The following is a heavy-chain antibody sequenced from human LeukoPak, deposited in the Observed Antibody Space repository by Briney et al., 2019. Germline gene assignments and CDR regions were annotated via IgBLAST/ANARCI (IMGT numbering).Heavy chain of an antibody. CDR1: GFKFSHFS. Sequence: PGESLRLSCAASGFKFSHFSMSWVRQRPGKGLEWVGLIRGTSPNWPRDYFAPVKGRFTISRDDSMSTLLLEMNRLTVEDTGTYYCAVVSDCSGTTCFTAYSYYFYMDVWGGGSTVTVSS. CDR3: AVVSDCSGTTCFTAYSYYFYMDV. V-gene: IGHV3-15*01. D-gene: IGHD2-2*02. CDR2: IRGTSPNWPR. J-gene: IGHJ6*03.